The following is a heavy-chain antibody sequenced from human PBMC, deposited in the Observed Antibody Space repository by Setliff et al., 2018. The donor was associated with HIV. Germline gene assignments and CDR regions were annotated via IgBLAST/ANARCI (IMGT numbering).Heavy chain of an antibody. CDR3: ARSMSGWSVDY. Sequence: GGSLRLSCAASGFTFSSYAMSWVRQAPGEGLEWLSYIGSAGDRTIYYADSVKGRFTISRDDSKNSLYLQMNSLRAEDTAVYYCARSMSGWSVDYWGQGIQVTVSS. CDR1: GFTFSSYA. D-gene: IGHD6-19*01. CDR2: IGSAGDRTI. J-gene: IGHJ4*02. V-gene: IGHV3-48*03.